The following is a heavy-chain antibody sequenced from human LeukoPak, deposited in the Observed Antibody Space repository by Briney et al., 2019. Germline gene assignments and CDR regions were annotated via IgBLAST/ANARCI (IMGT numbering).Heavy chain of an antibody. CDR1: GGSTSSYS. Sequence: PSETLSLTCTVSGGSTSSYSWSWIRQPPGKGLEWIGYIYYSGSTNYNPSLKSRVTISVDTSKNQFSLKLSSVTAADTAVYYCARGQHYYDTSGYYPLTLYYWGQGTLVTVSS. V-gene: IGHV4-59*01. CDR2: IYYSGST. CDR3: ARGQHYYDTSGYYPLTLYY. J-gene: IGHJ4*02. D-gene: IGHD3-22*01.